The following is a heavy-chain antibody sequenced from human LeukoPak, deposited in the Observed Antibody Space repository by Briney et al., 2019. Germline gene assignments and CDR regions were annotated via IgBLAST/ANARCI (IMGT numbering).Heavy chain of an antibody. CDR1: GFTFSSYW. D-gene: IGHD3-3*01. CDR2: IKQDGSEK. Sequence: GGSLRLSCAASGFTFSSYWMSWVRQAPGKGLEWVANIKQDGSEKYYVDSVKGRFTISRDNAKNSLYLQMNSLRAEDTAVHYCAREYHNSTLRFLEWLWPHTIYFDYWGQGTLVTVSS. V-gene: IGHV3-7*01. CDR3: AREYHNSTLRFLEWLWPHTIYFDY. J-gene: IGHJ4*02.